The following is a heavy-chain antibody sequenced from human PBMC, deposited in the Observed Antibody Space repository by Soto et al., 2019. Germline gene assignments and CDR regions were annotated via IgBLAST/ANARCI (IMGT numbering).Heavy chain of an antibody. D-gene: IGHD6-13*01. V-gene: IGHV1-24*01. CDR1: GYTLTGLS. J-gene: IGHJ3*02. Sequence: ASVKVSCKVSGYTLTGLSMRWVRQAPGKGLEWMGGFDPEDGETIYAQKFQGRVTMTEDTSTDTAYMELSSLRSEDTAVYYCAKDRRAAKGAFDIWGQGTMVTVSS. CDR2: FDPEDGET. CDR3: AKDRRAAKGAFDI.